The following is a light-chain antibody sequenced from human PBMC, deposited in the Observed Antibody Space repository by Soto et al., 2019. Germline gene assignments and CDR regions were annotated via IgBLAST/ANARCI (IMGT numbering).Light chain of an antibody. CDR1: SGSVSTSYY. V-gene: IGLV8-61*01. Sequence: QTVVTQEPSFSGSPGRTVTLTGGLSSGSVSTSYYPSWYQQTPGQAPRKLIYSTNTRSSGVPDRFAGSILGNKDSLTITGAQADDESDYYRVLYVGSGIWVFGGGTKLTVL. J-gene: IGLJ3*02. CDR2: STN. CDR3: VLYVGSGIWV.